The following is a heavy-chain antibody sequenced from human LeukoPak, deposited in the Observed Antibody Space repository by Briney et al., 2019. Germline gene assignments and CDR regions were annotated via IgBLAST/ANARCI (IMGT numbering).Heavy chain of an antibody. CDR3: AGTPWFGELTLDY. CDR1: GYTFTGYY. CDR2: IVVGSGNT. D-gene: IGHD3-10*01. J-gene: IGHJ4*02. Sequence: TSVKVSCKASGYTFTGYYIHWVRQARGQRLEWIGWIVVGSGNTNYAQKFQERVIITRDMSTTTVYMELSSLRSEDTAVYYCAGTPWFGELTLDYWGQGTLVTVSS. V-gene: IGHV1-58*02.